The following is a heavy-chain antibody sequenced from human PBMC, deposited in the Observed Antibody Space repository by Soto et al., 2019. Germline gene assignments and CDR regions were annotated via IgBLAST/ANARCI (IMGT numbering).Heavy chain of an antibody. CDR3: ARVILNFYDSSGYYYVLG. CDR1: GFTFNNYA. D-gene: IGHD3-22*01. CDR2: ISRTGGST. J-gene: IGHJ4*02. V-gene: IGHV3-23*01. Sequence: GGSLRLSCAASGFTFNNYAMSWVRQAPGKGLEWVSGISRTGGSTYYADSVKGRFTISRDNSKNTLYLQMNSLRAEDTALYYCARVILNFYDSSGYYYVLGWGQGTRLTVSS.